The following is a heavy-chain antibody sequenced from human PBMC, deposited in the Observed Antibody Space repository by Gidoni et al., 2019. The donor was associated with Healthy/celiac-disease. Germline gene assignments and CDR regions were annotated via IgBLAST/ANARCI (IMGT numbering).Heavy chain of an antibody. CDR3: AKDRATVTTVDDFDI. V-gene: IGHV3-23*01. J-gene: IGHJ3*02. CDR1: GFPLSSYA. Sequence: EVQLLASGCVLVQPGGSLRLSCAASGFPLSSYAMSCVRQAPGKGLGWVSAISGSGGSTYYEESVKGRFTISRDNSKNTLYLQMNSLRAEDTAVYYCAKDRATVTTVDDFDIWGQGTMVTVSS. CDR2: ISGSGGST. D-gene: IGHD4-17*01.